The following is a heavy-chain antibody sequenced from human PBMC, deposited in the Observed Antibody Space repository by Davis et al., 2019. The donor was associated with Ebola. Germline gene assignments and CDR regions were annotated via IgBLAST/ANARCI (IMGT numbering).Heavy chain of an antibody. D-gene: IGHD1-26*01. CDR1: GFTFSSYG. J-gene: IGHJ5*02. CDR3: ARDLELLSWFDP. Sequence: PGGSLRLSCAASGFTFSSYGMHWVRQAPGKGLEWVAVIWYDGSNKYYADSVKGRFTISRDNSKNTLYLQMNSLRAEDTAVYYCARDLELLSWFDPWGQGTLVTVSS. CDR2: IWYDGSNK. V-gene: IGHV3-33*01.